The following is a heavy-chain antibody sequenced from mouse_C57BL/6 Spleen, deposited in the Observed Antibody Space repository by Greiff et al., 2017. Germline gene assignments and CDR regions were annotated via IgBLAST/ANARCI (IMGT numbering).Heavy chain of an antibody. V-gene: IGHV1-61*01. Sequence: QVQLQQPGAELVRPGSSVKLSCKASGYTFTSYWMDWVKQRPGQGLEWIGNIYPSDSETHYNQKFKDKATLTVDKSSSTAYMQLSSLTSEDSAVYYCARGSLTGTFDYWGQGTTLTVSS. CDR3: ARGSLTGTFDY. D-gene: IGHD4-1*01. CDR2: IYPSDSET. J-gene: IGHJ2*01. CDR1: GYTFTSYW.